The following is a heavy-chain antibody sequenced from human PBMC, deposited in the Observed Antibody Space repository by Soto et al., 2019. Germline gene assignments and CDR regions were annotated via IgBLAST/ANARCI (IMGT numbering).Heavy chain of an antibody. D-gene: IGHD1-1*01. CDR1: GDSVSSNSAA. CDR2: TYYRSKWYN. J-gene: IGHJ4*01. Sequence: SQTLSLTCAISGDSVSSNSAAWNWIRQSPSRGLEWLGRTYYRSKWYNDYAVSVKSRIAINPDTSKNQFSLQLNSVTPEDTAVYYCARVSTGKTPGVYYFDYWGHGXLVTVYS. CDR3: ARVSTGKTPGVYYFDY. V-gene: IGHV6-1*01.